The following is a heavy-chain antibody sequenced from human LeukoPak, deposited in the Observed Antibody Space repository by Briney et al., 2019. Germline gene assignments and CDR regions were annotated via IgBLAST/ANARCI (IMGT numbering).Heavy chain of an antibody. Sequence: GGSLRLSCVASGFTFSSYAMDWVRQAPGKGLEWVALISYDGSNKHYADSVKGRFTISRDNSKNTLYLQMNSLRAEDTAVYYCARDPGTAMASYYYYGMDVWGQGTTVTVSS. J-gene: IGHJ6*02. CDR3: ARDPGTAMASYYYYGMDV. V-gene: IGHV3-30-3*01. D-gene: IGHD5-18*01. CDR1: GFTFSSYA. CDR2: ISYDGSNK.